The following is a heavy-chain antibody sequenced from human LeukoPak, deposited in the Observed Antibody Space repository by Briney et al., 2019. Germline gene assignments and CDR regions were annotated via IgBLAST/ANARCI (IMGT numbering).Heavy chain of an antibody. CDR2: IYYSGST. CDR3: ARLSYSSAH. J-gene: IGHJ4*02. D-gene: IGHD6-25*01. Sequence: PSETLSLTCTVSGGSISSSSYYWGWIRQPPGKGLEWIGSIYYSGSTYYNPSLKSRVTISVDTSKNQCSLKMSSVTAADTAVYYCARLSYSSAHWGQGTLVTVSS. CDR1: GGSISSSSYY. V-gene: IGHV4-39*01.